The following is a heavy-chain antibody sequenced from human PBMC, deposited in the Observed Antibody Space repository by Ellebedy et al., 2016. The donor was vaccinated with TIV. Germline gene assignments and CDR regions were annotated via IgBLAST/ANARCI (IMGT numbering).Heavy chain of an antibody. D-gene: IGHD3-9*01. V-gene: IGHV3-21*01. CDR1: GFTFNTHA. CDR2: ITSTSGHT. CDR3: ALLTVILTFDPFDV. J-gene: IGHJ3*01. Sequence: GGSLRLSXVASGFTFNTHAMNWIRQDPGKGLEWVSSITSTSGHTYYADSVKGRFTISRDNAKDSLYLQMNSLRAEDTAVYYCALLTVILTFDPFDVWGQGTVVTVSS.